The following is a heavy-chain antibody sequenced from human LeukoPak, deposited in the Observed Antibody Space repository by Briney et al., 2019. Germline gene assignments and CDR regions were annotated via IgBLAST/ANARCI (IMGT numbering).Heavy chain of an antibody. CDR2: INTNTGNP. CDR1: GYTFTGYY. CDR3: AVSRGRDYYGSGIIFDY. J-gene: IGHJ4*02. V-gene: IGHV7-4-1*02. D-gene: IGHD3-10*01. Sequence: ASVKVSCKASGYTFTGYYMHWVRQAPGQGLEWMGWINTNTGNPTYAQGFTGRFVFSLDTSVSTAYLQISSLKAEDTAVYYCAVSRGRDYYGSGIIFDYWGQGTLVTVSS.